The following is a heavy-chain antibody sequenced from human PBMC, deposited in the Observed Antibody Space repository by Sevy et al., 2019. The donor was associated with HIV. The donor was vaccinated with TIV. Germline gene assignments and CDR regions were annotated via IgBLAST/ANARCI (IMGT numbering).Heavy chain of an antibody. D-gene: IGHD6-19*01. V-gene: IGHV3-48*02. CDR2: ISSSSSAI. CDR3: ATEQWQLNADDAFDI. J-gene: IGHJ3*02. CDR1: GFTFSSYS. Sequence: GGSLRLACAASGFTFSSYSMNWVRRAPGRGLEWISYISSSSSAIYYADSVKGRFTISRDNAKNSLYLQMNSLRDEDTAVYYCATEQWQLNADDAFDIWGQGTMVTVSS.